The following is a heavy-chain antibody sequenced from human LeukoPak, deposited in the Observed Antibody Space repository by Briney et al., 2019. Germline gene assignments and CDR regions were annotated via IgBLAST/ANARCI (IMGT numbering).Heavy chain of an antibody. D-gene: IGHD5-18*01. CDR3: AKIREGYSYGYLDY. CDR2: ISGSGGST. J-gene: IGHJ4*02. V-gene: IGHV3-23*01. Sequence: GGSLRLSCAASGFTFSSYAMSWVRQAPGKGLEWVSAISGSGGSTYYADSVKGRFTISRDNSKNTLYLQMNSLRAEDTAVYYCAKIREGYSYGYLDYWGQGTLVTVSS. CDR1: GFTFSSYA.